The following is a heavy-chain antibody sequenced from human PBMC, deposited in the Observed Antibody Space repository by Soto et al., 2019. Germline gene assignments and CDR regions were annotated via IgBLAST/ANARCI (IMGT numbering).Heavy chain of an antibody. V-gene: IGHV3-48*01. J-gene: IGHJ4*02. CDR1: GFTLGGYS. CDR2: ISDSGSRM. Sequence: GGSLRLSCVVSGFTLGGYSMNWVRQAPGKGLEWVSYISDSGSRMYYAESVKGRFTISRDSAKNSLYLQMNSLRAEDTAVYYCAPQGVGATGYLYWGQGTLVTVSS. D-gene: IGHD1-26*01. CDR3: APQGVGATGYLY.